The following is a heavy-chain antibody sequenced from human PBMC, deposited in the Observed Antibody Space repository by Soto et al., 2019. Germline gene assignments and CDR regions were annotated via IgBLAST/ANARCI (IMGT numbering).Heavy chain of an antibody. CDR3: ARRVTRPERFDY. D-gene: IGHD4-4*01. CDR2: VYYSGNT. Sequence: QLQLQESGPGLVKPSETLSLTCTVSGGSISRSTFYWGWIRQPPGQGLEWIGNVYYSGNTYYNPSLQSRVTISVDTSKNQFSLKLTSATAADTAVYYCARRVTRPERFDYWGQGALVTVSS. J-gene: IGHJ4*02. CDR1: GGSISRSTFY. V-gene: IGHV4-39*01.